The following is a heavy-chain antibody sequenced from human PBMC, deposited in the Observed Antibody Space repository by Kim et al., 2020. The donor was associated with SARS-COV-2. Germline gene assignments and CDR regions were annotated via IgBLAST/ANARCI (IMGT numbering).Heavy chain of an antibody. CDR2: IYPGDSAT. D-gene: IGHD2-21*01. CDR3: ARVQIENLVKAFDI. V-gene: IGHV5-51*01. J-gene: IGHJ3*02. CDR1: GYQFTKYW. Sequence: GESLKISCKGSGYQFTKYWIAWVRQMPGKGLEFLRIIYPGDSATRYSPSFQGQVFISVDKSINTAYLQWHSLRASDSALYYCARVQIENLVKAFDIWGQGTLVTVSS.